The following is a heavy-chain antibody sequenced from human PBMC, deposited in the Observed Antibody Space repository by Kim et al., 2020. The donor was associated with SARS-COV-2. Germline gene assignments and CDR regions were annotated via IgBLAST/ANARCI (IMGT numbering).Heavy chain of an antibody. CDR3: ARRAPPGGYYDILTGYRHYYYYYGMDV. J-gene: IGHJ6*02. CDR2: IDPSDSYT. D-gene: IGHD3-9*01. V-gene: IGHV5-10-1*01. Sequence: GESLKISCKCSGYSFTSYWISWVRQMPGKGLEWMGRIDPSDSYTNYSPSFQGHVTISADKSISTAYLQWSSLKASDTAMYYCARRAPPGGYYDILTGYRHYYYYYGMDVWGQGTTVTVSS. CDR1: GYSFTSYW.